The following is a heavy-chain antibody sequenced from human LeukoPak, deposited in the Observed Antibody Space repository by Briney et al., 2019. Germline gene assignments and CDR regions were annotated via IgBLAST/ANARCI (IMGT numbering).Heavy chain of an antibody. CDR1: GFTFSSYN. CDR3: ARETGGGVVTYFDY. CDR2: ISSSSRTI. D-gene: IGHD3-3*01. Sequence: GGSLRLSCAASGFTFSSYNMNWVRQAPGKGLEWVSHISSSSRTIYYADPVKGRFTISRDNAKNSLYLQMNSLRAEDTAVYYCARETGGGVVTYFDYWGQGTLVTVSS. V-gene: IGHV3-48*01. J-gene: IGHJ4*02.